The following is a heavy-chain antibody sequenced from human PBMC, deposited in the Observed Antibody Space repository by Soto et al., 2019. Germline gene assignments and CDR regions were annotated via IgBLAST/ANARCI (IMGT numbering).Heavy chain of an antibody. J-gene: IGHJ4*02. V-gene: IGHV3-21*01. Sequence: EVQLVESGGGLVQPGGSLRLSCAASGFTFSSYSMNWVRQAPGKGLEWVSSISSSSSSIYYADSVKGRFTISRDDAKSSLYLQMNSLRAEDTAVYYCARDYSSGYYWDDYWGQGTLGTVSS. CDR1: GFTFSSYS. CDR2: ISSSSSSI. D-gene: IGHD3-22*01. CDR3: ARDYSSGYYWDDY.